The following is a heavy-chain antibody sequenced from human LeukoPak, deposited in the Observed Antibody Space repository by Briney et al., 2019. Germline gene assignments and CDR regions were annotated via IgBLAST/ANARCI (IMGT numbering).Heavy chain of an antibody. Sequence: RPSETLSLTCAVSGGSISSSNWWSWVRQPPGKGLEWIGEIYHSGTTNYNPSLKSRVTISVDKSKKQFSLKLSSVTAADTAVYYCARKNMPPPRTRYSSDWNGRAFDYWGQGTLVTVSS. CDR1: GGSISSSNW. CDR3: ARKNMPPPRTRYSSDWNGRAFDY. D-gene: IGHD6-19*01. CDR2: IYHSGTT. J-gene: IGHJ4*02. V-gene: IGHV4-4*02.